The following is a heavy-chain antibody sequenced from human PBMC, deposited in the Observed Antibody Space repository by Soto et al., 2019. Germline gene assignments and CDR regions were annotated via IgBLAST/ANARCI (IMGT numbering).Heavy chain of an antibody. D-gene: IGHD3-10*01. J-gene: IGHJ6*02. Sequence: SETLSLTCTVSGGSVSSCSYYWSWIRQPPGKGLEWIGYIYYSGSTNYNPSLKSRVTISVDTSKNQFSLKLSSVTAADTAVYYCARGLGLNYGAGSYYNRTHGMDGWGQGTQVTVSS. V-gene: IGHV4-61*01. CDR3: ARGLGLNYGAGSYYNRTHGMDG. CDR1: GGSVSSCSYY. CDR2: IYYSGST.